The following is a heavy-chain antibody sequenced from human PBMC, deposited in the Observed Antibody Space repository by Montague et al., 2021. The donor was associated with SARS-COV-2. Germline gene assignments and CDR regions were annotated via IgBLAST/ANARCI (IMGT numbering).Heavy chain of an antibody. Sequence: SETLSLTCAVSSGSFRGYYWSWIRQPPGKGLEWIGEINHSGSTTSNPSLESRVSISVDTSNKQFSLKVTSVTAADTAVYYCARPGAITLVRGITKADFSNYGMDVWGQGTTVTVSS. D-gene: IGHD3-10*01. V-gene: IGHV4-34*01. CDR3: ARPGAITLVRGITKADFSNYGMDV. CDR2: INHSGST. CDR1: SGSFRGYY. J-gene: IGHJ6*02.